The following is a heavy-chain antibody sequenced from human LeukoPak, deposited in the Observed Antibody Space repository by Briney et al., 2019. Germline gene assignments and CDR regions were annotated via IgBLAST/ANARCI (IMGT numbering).Heavy chain of an antibody. CDR2: IYTSGST. D-gene: IGHD3-22*01. CDR3: ARARSYYDSYAFDI. V-gene: IGHV4-4*07. Sequence: SETLSLTRTVSGGSISSYYWSWIRQPAGKGLEWIGRIYTSGSTNYNPSLKSRVTMSVDTSKNQFSLKLSSVTAADTAVYYCARARSYYDSYAFDIWGQGTMVTVSS. CDR1: GGSISSYY. J-gene: IGHJ3*02.